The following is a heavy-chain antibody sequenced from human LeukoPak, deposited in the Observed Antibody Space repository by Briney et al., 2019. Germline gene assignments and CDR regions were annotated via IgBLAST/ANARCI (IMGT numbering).Heavy chain of an antibody. D-gene: IGHD6-25*01. J-gene: IGHJ6*03. CDR2: INSDGSST. V-gene: IGHV3-74*01. CDR3: ARPPQRAASYYYYYYYMDV. Sequence: PGGSLRLSCAAPGFTFSSYWMHWFRQAPGKGLVGVSRINSDGSSTNYAGSVKARFTIPRDNAKNTLYLQMNSLRAEDTAVYYCARPPQRAASYYYYYYYMDVWGKGTTVTVSS. CDR1: GFTFSSYW.